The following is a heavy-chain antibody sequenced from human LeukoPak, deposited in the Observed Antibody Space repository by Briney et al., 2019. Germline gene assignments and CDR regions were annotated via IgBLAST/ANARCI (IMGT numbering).Heavy chain of an antibody. D-gene: IGHD5-12*01. J-gene: IGHJ4*02. CDR1: GFTFSSFA. CDR3: ATGGSGYDGGAYFDY. CDR2: ISNNGGIT. V-gene: IGHV3-64D*09. Sequence: PGGSLRLSCSASGFTFSSFAMHWVRQAPGKGLEFVSAISNNGGITYYADSVKGRFTISRDNSRNTLYPQMSSLRAEDTAVYYCATGGSGYDGGAYFDYWGQGTLVTVSS.